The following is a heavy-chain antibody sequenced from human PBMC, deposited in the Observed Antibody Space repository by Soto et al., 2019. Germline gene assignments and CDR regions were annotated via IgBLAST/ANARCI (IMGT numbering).Heavy chain of an antibody. D-gene: IGHD3-10*01. V-gene: IGHV4-30-4*01. CDR1: GGSISSGDYY. CDR3: ARGTQYGSGSYDPYDFDY. Sequence: QVQLQESGPGLVKPSQTLSLTCTVSGGSISSGDYYWSWIRQPPGKGLEWIGYIYYSGSTYYNPSLKSRVTITVDTSKNQFSLKLSSVTAADTAVYYCARGTQYGSGSYDPYDFDYWGQGTLVTVSS. J-gene: IGHJ4*02. CDR2: IYYSGST.